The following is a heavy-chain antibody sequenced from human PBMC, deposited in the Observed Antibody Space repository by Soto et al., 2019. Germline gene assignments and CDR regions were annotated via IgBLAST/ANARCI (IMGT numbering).Heavy chain of an antibody. CDR1: GFTFSNYA. Sequence: QVQLVESGGGVVQPGRSLRLSCAASGFTFSNYAMYWVRQAPGKGLEWVAVISYDGNNKYYADSVKGRFTISRDNSKNTLYLQMNSLRAEDTAVYYCARAGCDGGTCYTLAGLRYGMDVWGQGTTVTVSS. V-gene: IGHV3-30-3*01. CDR3: ARAGCDGGTCYTLAGLRYGMDV. CDR2: ISYDGNNK. J-gene: IGHJ6*02. D-gene: IGHD2-15*01.